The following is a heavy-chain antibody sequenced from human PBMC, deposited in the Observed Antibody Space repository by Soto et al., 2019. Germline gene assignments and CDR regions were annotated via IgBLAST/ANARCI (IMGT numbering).Heavy chain of an antibody. Sequence: SETLSLTCAVYGGSFSGYYWSWIRQPPGKGLEWIGEINHSGSTNYNPSLKSRVTISVDTSKNQFSLKLSSVTAADTAVYYCASVVAATYYFDYWGQGTLVTVSS. CDR2: INHSGST. D-gene: IGHD2-15*01. V-gene: IGHV4-34*01. CDR1: GGSFSGYY. CDR3: ASVVAATYYFDY. J-gene: IGHJ4*02.